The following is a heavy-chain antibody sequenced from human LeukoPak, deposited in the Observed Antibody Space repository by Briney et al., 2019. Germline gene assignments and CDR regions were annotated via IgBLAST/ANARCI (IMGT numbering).Heavy chain of an antibody. D-gene: IGHD3-22*01. CDR3: ARDRVGYYDSRTDY. J-gene: IGHJ4*02. Sequence: GGSLRLSCAASGFTFSSYSMNWVRQASGKGLEWVSSISSSSSYIYYADSVEGRFTISRDNAKNSLYLQMNSLRAEDTAVYYCARDRVGYYDSRTDYWGQGTLVTVSS. V-gene: IGHV3-21*01. CDR2: ISSSSSYI. CDR1: GFTFSSYS.